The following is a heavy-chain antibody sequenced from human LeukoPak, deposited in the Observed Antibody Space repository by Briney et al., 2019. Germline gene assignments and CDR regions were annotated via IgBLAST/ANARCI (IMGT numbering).Heavy chain of an antibody. J-gene: IGHJ6*02. CDR1: GGSFSGYY. V-gene: IGHV4-34*01. CDR2: INHSGST. CDR3: ARDLPLLYSSSWYTFYYYGMDD. Sequence: SETLSLTCAVYGGSFSGYYWSWIRQPPGKGLEWIGEINHSGSTNYNPSLKSRVTISVDTSKNQFSLKLSSVTAADTAVYYCARDLPLLYSSSWYTFYYYGMDDWGQGTTVTVSS. D-gene: IGHD6-13*01.